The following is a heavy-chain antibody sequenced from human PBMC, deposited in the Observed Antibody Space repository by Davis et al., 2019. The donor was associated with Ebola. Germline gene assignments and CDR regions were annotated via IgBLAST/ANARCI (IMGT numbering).Heavy chain of an antibody. CDR1: GGSISSGDYY. J-gene: IGHJ4*02. V-gene: IGHV4-30-4*01. CDR2: IYYSGST. D-gene: IGHD2-2*01. CDR3: ARVVGYHTSFFDY. Sequence: MPSETLSLTCTVSGGSISSGDYYWSWIRQPPGKGLEWIGYIYYSGSTSYNPSLKSRVTISVDTSKNQFSLKLSSVTAADTAVYYCARVVGYHTSFFDYWGQGTLVTVSS.